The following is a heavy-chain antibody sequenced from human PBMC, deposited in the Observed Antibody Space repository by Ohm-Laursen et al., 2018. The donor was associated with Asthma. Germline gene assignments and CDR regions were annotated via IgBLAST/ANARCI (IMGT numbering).Heavy chain of an antibody. D-gene: IGHD3-10*01. V-gene: IGHV3-48*02. CDR3: ARTYRYVSGSYWGNFHYGMDV. CDR2: ISGSGDNI. J-gene: IGHJ6*02. Sequence: SLRLSCAASGFTFSSFNMNWVRQAPGKGLEWVSYISGSGDNIYYVDSVKGRFTISRDNARNSLHLQMSSLRDEDTAVYYCARTYRYVSGSYWGNFHYGMDVWGQGTTVTVSS. CDR1: GFTFSSFN.